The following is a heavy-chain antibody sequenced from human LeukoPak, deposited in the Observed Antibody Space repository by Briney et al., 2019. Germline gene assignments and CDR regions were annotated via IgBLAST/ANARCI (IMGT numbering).Heavy chain of an antibody. J-gene: IGHJ3*02. Sequence: ASVKVSCKASGYTFTSYDINWVRQATGQGLEWMGWMNPNSGKTGYAQKFQGRVTITRNTSISTAYMELSSLRSEDTAVYYCARGGEYCSSTSCYTGDAFEIWGQGTMVTVSS. D-gene: IGHD2-2*02. CDR1: GYTFTSYD. CDR2: MNPNSGKT. CDR3: ARGGEYCSSTSCYTGDAFEI. V-gene: IGHV1-8*03.